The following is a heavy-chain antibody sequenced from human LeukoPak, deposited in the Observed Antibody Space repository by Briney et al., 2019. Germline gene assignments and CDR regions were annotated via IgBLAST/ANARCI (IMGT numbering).Heavy chain of an antibody. CDR3: GRSDGYNFNF. V-gene: IGHV4-30-4*01. J-gene: IGHJ4*02. CDR2: ISYSGST. D-gene: IGHD5-24*01. CDR1: GGSISSGDYY. Sequence: PSETLSLTCAVSGGSISSGDYYWSWIRQPPGKGLEWIGYISYSGSTYYNPSLKSRVAISIDTSKSQFSLKLSSVTAADTAVYYCGRSDGYNFNFWGQGTLVTVSS.